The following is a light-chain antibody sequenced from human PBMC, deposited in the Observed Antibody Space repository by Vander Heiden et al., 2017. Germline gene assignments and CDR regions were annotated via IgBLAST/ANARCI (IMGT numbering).Light chain of an antibody. CDR3: QVWERRSDHRVV. Sequence: SYVLTQPPSVSVAPCQTARIAWGGDNIGRKSVHWYHQKPGQAPVLVVYDGSDRHGDGPERVAGSNSGSTATLIISGVEAGDEGDVYCQVWERRSDHRVVFGGGTMRTVL. CDR2: DGS. V-gene: IGLV3-21*02. CDR1: NIGRKS. J-gene: IGLJ2*01.